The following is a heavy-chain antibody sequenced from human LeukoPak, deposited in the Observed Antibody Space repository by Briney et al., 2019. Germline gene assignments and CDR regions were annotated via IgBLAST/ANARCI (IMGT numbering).Heavy chain of an antibody. CDR1: GFTFSNYA. J-gene: IGHJ4*02. CDR3: AKDKGGVPPYFDY. D-gene: IGHD1-26*01. CDR2: ISGSGGST. V-gene: IGHV3-23*01. Sequence: PGGSLRLSCAASGFTFSNYAMSWVRQAPGKGLEWVSSISGSGGSTNFADSVKGRFTISRDNSKNTLYLQMNSLRAEDTALYYCAKDKGGVPPYFDYWGQGTLVTVSS.